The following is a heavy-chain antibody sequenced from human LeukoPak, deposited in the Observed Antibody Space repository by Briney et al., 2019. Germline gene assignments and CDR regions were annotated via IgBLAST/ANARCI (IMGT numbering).Heavy chain of an antibody. CDR1: GFTFSRFS. J-gene: IGHJ4*01. Sequence: PGGSLRLSCEGSGFTFSRFSINWVRQAPGKGLEWVSLIFGSAAKTFYSDSVKARFTISRDNSKNTAYLQMNNLRAEDTAVYYCVKGRIPDDNNSLDFWGRGILVTVSS. D-gene: IGHD3-22*01. CDR3: VKGRIPDDNNSLDF. V-gene: IGHV3-23*01. CDR2: IFGSAAKT.